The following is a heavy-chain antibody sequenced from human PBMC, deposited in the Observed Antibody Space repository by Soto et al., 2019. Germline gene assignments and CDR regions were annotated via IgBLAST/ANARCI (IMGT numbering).Heavy chain of an antibody. D-gene: IGHD1-1*01. CDR2: IYYSGST. V-gene: IGHV4-59*01. CDR1: GGSISTYY. CDR3: AKDRPRRTSGYFFDY. J-gene: IGHJ4*02. Sequence: SETLSLTCTVSGGSISTYYWNWVRQPPGKGLEWIGYIYYSGSTNYNPSLKSRVTISVDTSKNQFSLKLSSVTAADTAVYYCAKDRPRRTSGYFFDYWGQGTPVT.